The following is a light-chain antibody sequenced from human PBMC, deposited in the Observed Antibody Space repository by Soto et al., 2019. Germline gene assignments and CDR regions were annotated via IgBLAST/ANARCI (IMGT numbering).Light chain of an antibody. CDR1: QGVTTW. V-gene: IGKV1-12*01. CDR3: QQANRFPLT. J-gene: IGKJ4*01. Sequence: DIQMTQSPSSVSASVGDRVTITCRASQGVTTWLAWYQKKPGKAPELLVYEASSLHSGVPSRFSGSGSGTDFTLTISSLQPEDFATYYCQQANRFPLTFGGGTKVEVQ. CDR2: EAS.